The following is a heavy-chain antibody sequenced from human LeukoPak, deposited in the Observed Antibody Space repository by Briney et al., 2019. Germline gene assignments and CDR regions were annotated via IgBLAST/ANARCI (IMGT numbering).Heavy chain of an antibody. J-gene: IGHJ4*02. Sequence: SETLSLTCAVYGGSFSGYYWSWIRQPPGKRLEWIGEINHSGSTNYNPSLKSRVAISVDTSKNQFSLKLGSVTAADTAVYYCARGSDNDSVDYWGQGTLVTVSS. V-gene: IGHV4-34*01. CDR3: ARGSDNDSVDY. CDR1: GGSFSGYY. D-gene: IGHD3-3*01. CDR2: INHSGST.